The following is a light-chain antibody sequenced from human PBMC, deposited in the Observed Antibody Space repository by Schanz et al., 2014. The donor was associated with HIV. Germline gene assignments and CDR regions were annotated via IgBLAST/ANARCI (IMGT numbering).Light chain of an antibody. CDR1: QSLLHESGQNY. Sequence: EIVMTQSPVSLPVTPGESASISCKSSQSLLHESGQNYLDWYLQKPGRSPQLLIYLGSNRASGVPDRFSGSGSGRDFVLSISRVEAEDVGTYYCMQALQSPYSFGPGTKLDIK. J-gene: IGKJ3*01. CDR3: MQALQSPYS. V-gene: IGKV2-28*01. CDR2: LGS.